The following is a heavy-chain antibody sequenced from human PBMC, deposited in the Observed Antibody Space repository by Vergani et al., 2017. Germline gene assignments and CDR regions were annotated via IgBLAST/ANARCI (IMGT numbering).Heavy chain of an antibody. CDR1: GGSISSGGYY. J-gene: IGHJ4*02. CDR2: IYYSGST. D-gene: IGHD6-13*01. Sequence: QVQLQQWGAGLLKPSETLSLTCAVYGGSISSGGYYWSWIRQHPGKGLEWIGYIYYSGSTYYNPSLKSRVTISVDTSKNQFSLKLSSVTAADTAVYYCARDGASSSWSAFDYWGQGTLVTVSS. CDR3: ARDGASSSWSAFDY. V-gene: IGHV4-31*11.